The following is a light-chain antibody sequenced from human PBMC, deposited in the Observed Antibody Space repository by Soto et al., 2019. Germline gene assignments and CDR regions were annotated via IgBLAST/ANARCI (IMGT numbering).Light chain of an antibody. J-gene: IGKJ5*01. CDR2: GAS. CDR3: QQYYSYPIT. Sequence: AIRMTQSPSSLSASTGDRVTITCRASQGISRYLAWYQQNPGKAPKLLIYGASTLQSGVTSRFSGSGSGTEFTLTVSSLQSEDFANYYRQQYYSYPITCGQATRLEIK. V-gene: IGKV1-8*01. CDR1: QGISRY.